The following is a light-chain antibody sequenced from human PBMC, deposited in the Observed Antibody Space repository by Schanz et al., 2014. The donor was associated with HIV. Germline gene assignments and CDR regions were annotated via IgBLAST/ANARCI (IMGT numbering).Light chain of an antibody. J-gene: IGLJ1*01. CDR3: SSYTNRDIYV. Sequence: QSALIQPPSVSGSPGQSVTISCTGTSSDVGSYDYVSWYQQHPGTVPKPMIYNVNTQPSRVPDRFSGSKSGNTASMTVSGLQAEDEADYYCSSYTNRDIYVIGTGTKLTVL. V-gene: IGLV2-8*01. CDR2: NVN. CDR1: SSDVGSYDY.